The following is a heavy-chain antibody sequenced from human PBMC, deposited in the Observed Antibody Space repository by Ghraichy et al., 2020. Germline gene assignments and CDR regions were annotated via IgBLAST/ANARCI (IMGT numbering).Heavy chain of an antibody. CDR3: ARGDGSGSYYDWYFDL. CDR2: TYYSGYI. CDR1: GGSISTKY. J-gene: IGHJ2*01. V-gene: IGHV4-59*08. D-gene: IGHD3-10*01. Sequence: SETLSLTCTVSGGSISTKYWNWIRQPPGKGLEWIGYTYYSGYINYNPSLKSRVTISIDTSKNQFSLKLKYVNAADTAVYYCARGDGSGSYYDWYFDLWGRGTLVTVSS.